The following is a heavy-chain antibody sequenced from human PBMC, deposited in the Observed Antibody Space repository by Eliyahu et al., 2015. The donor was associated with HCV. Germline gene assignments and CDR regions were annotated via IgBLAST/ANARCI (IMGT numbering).Heavy chain of an antibody. Sequence: QVQLVESGGGLVKPGGSLRLSCVVSGFTFSXHYMSWIRQAPGKGLEWISYISSSGDIISYGDSVKGRFTISRDNAKNSLYLQMNRLRAEDTAVYFCAREAYCSGGTCAWYGMDVWGQGTTVTVSS. CDR1: GFTFSXHY. CDR2: ISSSGDII. CDR3: AREAYCSGGTCAWYGMDV. J-gene: IGHJ6*02. D-gene: IGHD2-15*01. V-gene: IGHV3-11*01.